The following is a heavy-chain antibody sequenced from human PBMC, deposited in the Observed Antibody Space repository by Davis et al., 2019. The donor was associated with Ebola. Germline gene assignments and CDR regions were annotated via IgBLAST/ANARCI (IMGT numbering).Heavy chain of an antibody. Sequence: MPSETLSLTFSVSGGSISPYYRSWIRQPPGKGLEWIGYIFQRGSTNYNPSLKSRVTLTVDTSKNQFSLKLTSVTAADTAVYYCARAAGEAFYYYFGMDVWGQGTTVTVSS. CDR3: ARAAGEAFYYYFGMDV. CDR1: GGSISPYY. CDR2: IFQRGST. D-gene: IGHD3-10*01. J-gene: IGHJ6*02. V-gene: IGHV4-59*01.